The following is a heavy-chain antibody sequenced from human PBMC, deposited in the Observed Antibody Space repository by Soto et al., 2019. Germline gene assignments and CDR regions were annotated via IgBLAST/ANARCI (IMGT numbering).Heavy chain of an antibody. CDR3: AREYCANDVFFQPDY. D-gene: IGHD2-8*01. J-gene: IGHJ4*02. CDR2: VSHSGIT. Sequence: SETLSLTCTVSGDSISSSYSWSWIRQPPGRGLEWIGYVSHSGITRYNPSLQSRVSMSVDTSRNQFSLKLNSVTAADTAVYFCAREYCANDVFFQPDYWGQGALVTVSS. V-gene: IGHV4-59*12. CDR1: GDSISSSYS.